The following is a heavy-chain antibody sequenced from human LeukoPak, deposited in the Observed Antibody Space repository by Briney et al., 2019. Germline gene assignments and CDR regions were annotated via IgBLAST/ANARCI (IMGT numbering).Heavy chain of an antibody. Sequence: ASVKVSCKASGYTFTSYDINWVRQATGQGLEWMGWMNPNSGNTGYAQKFQGRVTITRNTSISTAYMELSSLRSEDTAVYYCARSSSPTYYDFWSGMGYYYYYMDVWGKGTTVTVSS. CDR1: GYTFTSYD. CDR2: MNPNSGNT. CDR3: ARSSSPTYYDFWSGMGYYYYYMDV. J-gene: IGHJ6*03. D-gene: IGHD3-3*01. V-gene: IGHV1-8*03.